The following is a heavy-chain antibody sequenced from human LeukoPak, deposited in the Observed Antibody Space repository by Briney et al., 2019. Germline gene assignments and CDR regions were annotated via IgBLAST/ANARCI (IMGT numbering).Heavy chain of an antibody. CDR2: IYTSGST. J-gene: IGHJ5*02. CDR1: GDSISSGSYY. CDR3: ARDHYDILTGALGDWFDP. V-gene: IGHV4-61*02. Sequence: SETLSLTCTVSGDSISSGSYYWSWIRQPAGKGLEWIGRIYTSGSTNSNPSLKSRVTISVDTSKNQFSLRLSSVTAADTAVYYCARDHYDILTGALGDWFDPWGQGTLVTVSS. D-gene: IGHD3-9*01.